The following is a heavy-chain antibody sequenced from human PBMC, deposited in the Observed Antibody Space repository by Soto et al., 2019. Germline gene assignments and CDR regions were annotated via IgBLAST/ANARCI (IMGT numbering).Heavy chain of an antibody. V-gene: IGHV4-31*03. CDR3: ARDVTDFWSGHEGMDV. D-gene: IGHD3-3*01. CDR1: GGSILNGGYY. CDR2: IYYSGST. Sequence: SETLSLTCTVSGGSILNGGYYWSWIRQHPGKGLECIGYIYYSGSTYYNPSLKSRVTISVDTSKNQFSLKLTSVTAADTAVYYCARDVTDFWSGHEGMDVWGQGTTVNVSS. J-gene: IGHJ6*02.